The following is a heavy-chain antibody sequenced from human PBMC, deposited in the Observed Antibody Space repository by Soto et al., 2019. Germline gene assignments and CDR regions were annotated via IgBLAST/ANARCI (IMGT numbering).Heavy chain of an antibody. D-gene: IGHD6-13*01. J-gene: IGHJ6*02. Sequence: VKVSCKASGYTFTSYDINWVRQATGQGLEWMGWMNPNSGNTGYAQKFQGRVTMTRNTSISTAYMELSSLRSEDTAVYYCARRGYSSSWSQYYYYGMDVWGQGTTVTVSS. CDR1: GYTFTSYD. CDR2: MNPNSGNT. CDR3: ARRGYSSSWSQYYYYGMDV. V-gene: IGHV1-8*01.